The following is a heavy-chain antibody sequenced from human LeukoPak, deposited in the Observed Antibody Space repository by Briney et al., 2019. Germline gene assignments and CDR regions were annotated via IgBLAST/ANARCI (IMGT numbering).Heavy chain of an antibody. J-gene: IGHJ5*02. D-gene: IGHD2-2*02. V-gene: IGHV7-4-1*02. CDR2: INTNTGNP. Sequence: ASVKVSCTASGYTFTSYAMNWVRQAPGQGLEWMGWINTNTGNPTYAQGFTGRFVFSLDTSVSTAYLQISSLKAEDTAVYYCARAIPVVVPAAIRGRPGSRFDPWGQGTLVTVSS. CDR3: ARAIPVVVPAAIRGRPGSRFDP. CDR1: GYTFTSYA.